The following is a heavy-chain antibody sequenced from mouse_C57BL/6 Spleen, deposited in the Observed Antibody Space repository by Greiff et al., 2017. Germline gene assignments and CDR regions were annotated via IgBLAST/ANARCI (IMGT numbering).Heavy chain of an antibody. CDR3: AREGITTAPYAMDY. CDR2: INPNYGTT. V-gene: IGHV1-39*01. D-gene: IGHD1-2*01. J-gene: IGHJ4*01. CDR1: GYSFTDYN. Sequence: EVKLVESGPELVKPGASVKISCKASGYSFTDYNMNWVKQSNGKSLEWIGVINPNYGTTSYNQKFKGKATLTVDQSSSTAYMQLNSLTSEDSAVYYCAREGITTAPYAMDYWGQGTSVTVSS.